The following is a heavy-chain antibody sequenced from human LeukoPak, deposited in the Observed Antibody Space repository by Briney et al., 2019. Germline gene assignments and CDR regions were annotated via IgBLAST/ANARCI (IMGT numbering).Heavy chain of an antibody. J-gene: IGHJ5*02. CDR1: GGSITSHT. V-gene: IGHV4-59*11. CDR3: AAGRSKEALFSSGFDP. D-gene: IGHD1-26*01. CDR2: VFHRGST. Sequence: GTLSLSCTVSGGSITSHTSSWVPQTPGKGLEWVLYVFHRGSTNYNPPPKRRVTTSVDTSTNHSSLRRTSLPPPETPAYYCAAGRSKEALFSSGFDPCGQGAL.